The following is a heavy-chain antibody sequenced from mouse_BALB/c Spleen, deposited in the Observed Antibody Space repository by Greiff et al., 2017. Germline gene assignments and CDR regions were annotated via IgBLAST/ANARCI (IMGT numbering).Heavy chain of an antibody. CDR2: INPSTGYT. V-gene: IGHV1-7*01. CDR1: GYTFTSYW. Sequence: VKLLESGAELAKPGASVKMSCKASGYTFTSYWMHWVKQRPGQGLEWIGYINPSTGYTEYNQKFKDKATLTADKSSSTAYMQLSSLTSEDSAVYYCARAYAHAMDYWGQGTSVTVSS. J-gene: IGHJ4*01. D-gene: IGHD6-5*01. CDR3: ARAYAHAMDY.